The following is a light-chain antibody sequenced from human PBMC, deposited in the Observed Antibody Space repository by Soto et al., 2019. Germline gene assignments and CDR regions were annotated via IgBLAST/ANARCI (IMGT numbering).Light chain of an antibody. V-gene: IGKV1-13*02. CDR1: QDIRGA. J-gene: IGKJ5*01. Sequence: AIQLTQSPSSLSASVGDRVTITCRASQDIRGALAWYQQKPGKAPKILIYDVSTWESGVPSRISGSSSGTDFTLTISSLQPVDFATYYCQQFNSYPITFGQGTRLEI. CDR2: DVS. CDR3: QQFNSYPIT.